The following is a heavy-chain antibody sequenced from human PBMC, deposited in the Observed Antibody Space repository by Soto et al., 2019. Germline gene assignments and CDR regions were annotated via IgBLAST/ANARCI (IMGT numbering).Heavy chain of an antibody. CDR1: GGSITSGDYY. D-gene: IGHD2-21*01. CDR2: IYYSGNP. Sequence: SETLSLTCTVSGGSITSGDYYWSWLRQHPGKGLEWVAFIYYSGNPRYNPSLKGRVSISEDTSTNQFSLRLNSATAADTAVYYCAGWAIGGDFDIWGQGTMVTVS. CDR3: AGWAIGGDFDI. J-gene: IGHJ3*02. V-gene: IGHV4-31*03.